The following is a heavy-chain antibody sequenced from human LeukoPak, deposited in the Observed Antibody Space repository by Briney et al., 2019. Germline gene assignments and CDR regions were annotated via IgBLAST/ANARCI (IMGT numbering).Heavy chain of an antibody. CDR2: IYYSGST. V-gene: IGHV4-39*02. D-gene: IGHD3-16*02. CDR1: GGSISSSSYY. CDR3: AREPLMITFGGVIAPENYFDY. Sequence: SETLSLTCTVSGGSISSSSYYWGWIRQPPGKGLEWIGSIYYSGSTCYNPSLKSRVTISVDTSKNRFSLKLSSVTAADTAVYYCAREPLMITFGGVIAPENYFDYWGQGTLVTVSS. J-gene: IGHJ4*02.